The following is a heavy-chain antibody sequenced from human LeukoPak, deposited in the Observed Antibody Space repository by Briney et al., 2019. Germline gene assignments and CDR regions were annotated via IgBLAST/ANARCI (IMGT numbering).Heavy chain of an antibody. CDR3: ASSPYSSSWMNWFDP. Sequence: SETLSLTCTVSGGSISSNSYYWGWIRQPPGKGLEWIVSIYYSGSTYYNPSLKSQVTISVDTSKNQFSLKLSSVTAADTAVYYCASSPYSSSWMNWFDPWGQGTLVTVSS. CDR2: IYYSGST. J-gene: IGHJ5*02. V-gene: IGHV4-39*07. CDR1: GGSISSNSYY. D-gene: IGHD6-13*01.